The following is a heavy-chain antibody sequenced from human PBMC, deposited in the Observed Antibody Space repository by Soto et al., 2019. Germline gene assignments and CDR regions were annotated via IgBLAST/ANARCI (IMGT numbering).Heavy chain of an antibody. D-gene: IGHD3-22*01. V-gene: IGHV3-23*01. CDR1: GFTFSSYA. J-gene: IGHJ4*02. CDR2: ISGSGGST. CDR3: AKDTTGRYDSLLDY. Sequence: GGSLRLSCAASGFTFSSYAMSWVRQAPGKGLEWVSAISGSGGSTYYADSVKGRFTISRDNSKNTLYLQMNSLRAEDTAVYYCAKDTTGRYDSLLDYWGQGXLVTVYS.